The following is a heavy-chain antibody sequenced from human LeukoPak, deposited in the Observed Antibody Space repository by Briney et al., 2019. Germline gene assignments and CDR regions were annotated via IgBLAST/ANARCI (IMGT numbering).Heavy chain of an antibody. V-gene: IGHV1-69*05. CDR3: ARDRGAYYYGSGSYYNFDY. CDR1: GGTFTSYA. Sequence: SVKVSCKASGGTFTSYAISWVRQAPGQGLEWMGRIIPIFGTANYAQKFQGRVTITTDESTSTAYMELSSLRSEDTAVYYCARDRGAYYYGSGSYYNFDYWGQGTLVTVSS. D-gene: IGHD3-10*01. J-gene: IGHJ4*02. CDR2: IIPIFGTA.